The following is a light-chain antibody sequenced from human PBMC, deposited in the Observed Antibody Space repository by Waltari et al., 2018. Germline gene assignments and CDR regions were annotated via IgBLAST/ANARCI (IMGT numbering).Light chain of an antibody. J-gene: IGKJ1*01. CDR1: QSVGSK. CDR3: HQYNNWPRT. CDR2: GAS. V-gene: IGKV3-15*01. Sequence: EIVMTQSPATLSVSPGERATLSCRASQSVGSKLAWYQQKPGQAPRLLIYGASTRATGIPARFSGSGSGTESTLTISSLQSEDFAVYYCHQYNNWPRTFGQGTKVEIK.